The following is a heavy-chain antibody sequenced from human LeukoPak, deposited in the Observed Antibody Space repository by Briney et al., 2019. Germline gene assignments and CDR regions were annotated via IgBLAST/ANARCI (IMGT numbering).Heavy chain of an antibody. V-gene: IGHV1-2*02. CDR1: GYTFTGHY. CDR3: AREMPAAAGSDAFDI. CDR2: INPNSGGT. Sequence: ASVKVSCKASGYTFTGHYIHWVRQAPGQGLEWMGWINPNSGGTNYAQTFQGRVTITTDTSISTAYMEVSRLRSDDTAVYYCAREMPAAAGSDAFDIWGQGTMVTVSS. D-gene: IGHD6-13*01. J-gene: IGHJ3*02.